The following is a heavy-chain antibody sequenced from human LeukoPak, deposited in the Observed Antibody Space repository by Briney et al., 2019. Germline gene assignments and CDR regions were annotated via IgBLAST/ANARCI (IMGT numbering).Heavy chain of an antibody. J-gene: IGHJ5*02. D-gene: IGHD6-13*01. CDR2: IYYSGST. Sequence: PSGTLSLTCTVSGGAISAYYWSWIRQPPGKGLEWIGYIYYSGSTRYNPSLKSRVTISVDTSKTQFSLKLSSVTAADTAVYYCARVLAAVGTWFDPWGQGTLVTVS. V-gene: IGHV4-59*01. CDR1: GGAISAYY. CDR3: ARVLAAVGTWFDP.